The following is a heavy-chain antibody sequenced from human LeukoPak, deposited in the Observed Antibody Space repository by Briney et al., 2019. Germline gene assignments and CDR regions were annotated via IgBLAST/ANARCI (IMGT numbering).Heavy chain of an antibody. CDR1: GYTFTSYA. D-gene: IGHD2-15*01. J-gene: IGHJ3*02. V-gene: IGHV1-18*01. CDR2: ISADNGNT. CDR3: VRSGYCYGGTCHSGAFDI. Sequence: ASVKVSCKASGYTFTSYAISWVRQAPGQGLEWMGWISADNGNTDYAQRFQGRVTMTTDTSTSTAYMELRSLRSDDTAVYYCVRSGYCYGGTCHSGAFDIWGQGTVVTVSS.